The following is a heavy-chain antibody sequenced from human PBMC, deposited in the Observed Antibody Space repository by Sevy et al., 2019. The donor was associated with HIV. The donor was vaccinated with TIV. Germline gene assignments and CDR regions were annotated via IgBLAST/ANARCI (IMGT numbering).Heavy chain of an antibody. D-gene: IGHD2-15*01. Sequence: SLKISCAASGFTFDDYAMHWVRQAPGKGLEWVSGISWNSGSIGYADSVKGRFTISRDNAKNSLYLQMNSLRAEDTALYYCAKDGSYVTLYYYYGMDVWGQGTTVTVSS. CDR1: GFTFDDYA. J-gene: IGHJ6*02. V-gene: IGHV3-9*01. CDR2: ISWNSGSI. CDR3: AKDGSYVTLYYYYGMDV.